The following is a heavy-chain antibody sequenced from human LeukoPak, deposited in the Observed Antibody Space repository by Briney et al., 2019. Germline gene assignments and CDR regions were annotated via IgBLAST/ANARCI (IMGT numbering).Heavy chain of an antibody. Sequence: GRSLRLSCAASGFTFTTYTMYWVRQAPGKGLEWVAIISYDGSNEYYADSVKGRFTISRDNSKNTLYLQMNSLRAEDTAVYYCAKDGESPHGNWGQGTLVTVSS. CDR3: AKDGESPHGN. J-gene: IGHJ4*02. CDR1: GFTFTTYT. D-gene: IGHD3-10*01. CDR2: ISYDGSNE. V-gene: IGHV3-30*04.